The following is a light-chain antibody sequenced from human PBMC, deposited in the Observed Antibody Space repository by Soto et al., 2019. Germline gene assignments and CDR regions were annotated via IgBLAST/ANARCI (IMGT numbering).Light chain of an antibody. CDR1: SSDVGGYNY. V-gene: IGLV2-14*01. CDR3: SSYTGSSTLEV. J-gene: IGLJ2*01. CDR2: EVN. Sequence: QSVLTQPASVSGSPAQSITISCTGTSSDVGGYNYVSWYQQHPGKAPKLLIFEVNNRPSGVSNRFSGSKSGNTASLTISGLQAEDEAHYYCSSYTGSSTLEVFGGGTQLTVL.